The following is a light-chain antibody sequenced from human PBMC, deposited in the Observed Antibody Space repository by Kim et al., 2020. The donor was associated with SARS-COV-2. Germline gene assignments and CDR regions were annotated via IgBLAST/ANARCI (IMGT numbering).Light chain of an antibody. J-gene: IGKJ5*01. CDR2: GAS. CDR1: HSVSSSS. V-gene: IGKV3-20*01. CDR3: QQYGDSPIT. Sequence: SPGDRAPLSCRASHSVSSSSLAWYQQKPGQAPRLLIYGASSRATGIPDRFTGSGSGTDFTLTITILEPEDFAVYCCQQYGDSPITFGQGTRLEIK.